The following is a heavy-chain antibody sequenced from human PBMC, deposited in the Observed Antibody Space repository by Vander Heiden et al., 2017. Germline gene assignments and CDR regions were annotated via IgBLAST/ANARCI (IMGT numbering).Heavy chain of an antibody. J-gene: IGHJ3*02. CDR3: ARDPTTDGDAFDI. CDR1: ESTFSSYS. Sequence: EVHLVASAGRLVKPAGSLSHPLAPCESTFSSYSMNCVRQAPGKGLEWVSSISSSSSYIYYADSVKGRFTISRDNAKNSLYLQMNSLRAEDTAVYYCARDPTTDGDAFDIWGQGTMVTVSS. D-gene: IGHD4-17*01. CDR2: ISSSSSYI. V-gene: IGHV3-21*01.